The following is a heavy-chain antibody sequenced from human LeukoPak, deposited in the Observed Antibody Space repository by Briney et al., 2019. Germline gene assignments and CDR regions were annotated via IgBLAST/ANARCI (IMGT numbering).Heavy chain of an antibody. D-gene: IGHD6-13*01. CDR3: AKHSSPFVYNWFDP. CDR2: ISGSGGST. CDR1: GFTFSSYA. J-gene: IGHJ5*02. V-gene: IGHV3-23*01. Sequence: GGSLRLSCAASGFTFSSYAMSWVRQAPGKGLEWVSAISGSGGSTYYADSVKGRFTISRDNSRNTLYLQMNSLRAEDTAVYYCAKHSSPFVYNWFDPWGQGTLVTVSS.